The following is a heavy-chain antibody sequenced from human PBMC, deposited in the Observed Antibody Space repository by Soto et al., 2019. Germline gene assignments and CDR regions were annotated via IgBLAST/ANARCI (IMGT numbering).Heavy chain of an antibody. J-gene: IGHJ6*03. CDR2: ISAYNGNT. Sequence: ASVKVSCKASGYTFTSYGISWVRQAPGQGLEWMGWISAYNGNTNYAQKLQGRVTMTTDTSTSTAYMELRSLRSDDTAVYYCASCKYCSGGSCYYYMDVWGKGTTVTVSS. V-gene: IGHV1-18*01. CDR3: ASCKYCSGGSCYYYMDV. CDR1: GYTFTSYG. D-gene: IGHD2-15*01.